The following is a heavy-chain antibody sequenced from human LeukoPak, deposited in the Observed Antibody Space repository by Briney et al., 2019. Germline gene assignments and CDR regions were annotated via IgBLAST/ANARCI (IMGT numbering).Heavy chain of an antibody. V-gene: IGHV4-39*01. CDR2: TYYAGNT. D-gene: IGHD3-10*02. Sequence: TSETLSLTCTVSGGSISSSSHYWAWIRQSPGKGLAWIGSTYYAGNTYYNPSLQSRVTISVDTSKNQFSLKVNSVTAADTAIYYCARHDGESYYGRWFDPWGQGTLVTVSS. CDR3: ARHDGESYYGRWFDP. CDR1: GGSISSSSHY. J-gene: IGHJ5*02.